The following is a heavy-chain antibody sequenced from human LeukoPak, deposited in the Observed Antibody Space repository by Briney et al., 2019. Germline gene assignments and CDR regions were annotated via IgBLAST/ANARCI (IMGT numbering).Heavy chain of an antibody. CDR3: AKDLRTGLVVIGFDY. J-gene: IGHJ4*02. Sequence: PGGSLRLSCAASGFPFSSYAMSWVRLAPGKGLEWVSAISGSGGSTYYADSVKGRFTISRDNSKNTLYLQMNSLRAEDTAVYHCAKDLRTGLVVIGFDYWGQGTLVTVSS. D-gene: IGHD3-22*01. CDR1: GFPFSSYA. CDR2: ISGSGGST. V-gene: IGHV3-23*01.